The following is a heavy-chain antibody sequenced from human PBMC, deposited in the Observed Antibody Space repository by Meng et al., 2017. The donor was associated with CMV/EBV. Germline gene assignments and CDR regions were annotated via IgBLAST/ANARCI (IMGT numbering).Heavy chain of an antibody. CDR2: IYTSGST. Sequence: QGQLQDSGPGLVKPSETLSLTCTVSGGSIRSYSWGWIRQPAGKGLEWIGRIYTSGSTNYNPSLKSRVTMSVDTSKNQFSLKLSSVTAADTAVYYCARDLMNCSSTSCANWFDPWGQGTLVTVSS. J-gene: IGHJ5*02. D-gene: IGHD2-2*01. CDR3: ARDLMNCSSTSCANWFDP. CDR1: GGSIRSYS. V-gene: IGHV4-4*07.